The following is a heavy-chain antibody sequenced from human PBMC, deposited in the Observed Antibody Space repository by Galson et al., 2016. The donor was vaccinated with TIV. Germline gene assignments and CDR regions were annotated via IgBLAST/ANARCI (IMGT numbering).Heavy chain of an antibody. Sequence: SVKVSCKASGYTFTNYGFTWVRQAPGQGLEWMGWISAYNGHTNYAQKLQDRLTMTTDTSTSTVYMGVRSLRSDDTAVYYCARERGHILTGYSPDYWGQGTLVTVSS. V-gene: IGHV1-18*04. D-gene: IGHD3-9*01. J-gene: IGHJ4*02. CDR3: ARERGHILTGYSPDY. CDR1: GYTFTNYG. CDR2: ISAYNGHT.